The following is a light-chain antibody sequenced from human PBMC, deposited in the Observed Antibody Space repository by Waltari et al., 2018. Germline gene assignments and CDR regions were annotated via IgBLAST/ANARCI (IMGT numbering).Light chain of an antibody. CDR3: QQYDTLPVT. J-gene: IGKJ4*01. Sequence: TQLTQSPSTLSASVGDTVIITCRASQGVKHNLAWYQQKPGKAPKVLIHKASRLESGAPSRFSGRGYGPEFTLTISSLQPDDFAASYCQQYDTLPVTFGGGTKVEIK. CDR2: KAS. CDR1: QGVKHN. V-gene: IGKV1-5*03.